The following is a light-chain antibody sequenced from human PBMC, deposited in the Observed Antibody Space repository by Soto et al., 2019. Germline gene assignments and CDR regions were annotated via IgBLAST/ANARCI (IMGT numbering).Light chain of an antibody. CDR1: QSVSSN. CDR3: QQYGSTRWT. CDR2: GAS. Sequence: IGLTQSPGTLSLSPGERATLSCRASQSVSSNLAWYQQKPGQAPRLLIHGASSRATGVPDRFSGSGSGTDFSLTISRLEPEDFAVYYCQQYGSTRWTFGQGTKVDIK. V-gene: IGKV3-20*01. J-gene: IGKJ1*01.